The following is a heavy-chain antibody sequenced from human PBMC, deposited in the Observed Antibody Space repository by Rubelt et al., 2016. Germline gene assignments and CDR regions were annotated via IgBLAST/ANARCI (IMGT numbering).Heavy chain of an antibody. Sequence: QLQLQELGPGLVKPSETLSLTCTVSGGSISSSSYYWGWIRQPPGKGLEWIGSIYYSGSTYYNPSLKSGVTISVDTSKNQCSLKLSSVTAADTAGYYCARHSLRPSTAFDYWGQGTLVTVSS. D-gene: IGHD2-21*02. J-gene: IGHJ4*02. V-gene: IGHV4-39*01. CDR3: ARHSLRPSTAFDY. CDR2: IYYSGST. CDR1: GGSISSSSYY.